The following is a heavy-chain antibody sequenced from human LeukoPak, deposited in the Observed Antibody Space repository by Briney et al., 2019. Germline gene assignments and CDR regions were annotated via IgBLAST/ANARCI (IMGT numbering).Heavy chain of an antibody. CDR3: ASPSRYCSSTSCYGY. D-gene: IGHD2-2*01. Sequence: ASVKVSCKASGGTFSSYAISWVRQAPGQGLEWMGGINPIFGTANYAQKFQGRVTITADESTSTAYMELSSLRSEDTAVYYCASPSRYCSSTSCYGYWGQGTLVTVSS. J-gene: IGHJ4*02. V-gene: IGHV1-69*13. CDR1: GGTFSSYA. CDR2: INPIFGTA.